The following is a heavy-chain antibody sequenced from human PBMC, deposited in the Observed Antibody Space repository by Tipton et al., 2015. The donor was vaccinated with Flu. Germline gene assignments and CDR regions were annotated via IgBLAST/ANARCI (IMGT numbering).Heavy chain of an antibody. J-gene: IGHJ4*02. CDR3: AREQQWLNGDY. CDR2: ISSSGSTI. Sequence: VQLVQSGGGLVQPGGSLRLSCAASGFTFSSYEMNWVRQAPGKGLEWVSYISSSGSTIYYADSVKGRFTISRDNAKNSLYLQMNSLGAEDTAVYYCAREQQWLNGDYWGQGTLVTVSS. CDR1: GFTFSSYE. V-gene: IGHV3-48*03. D-gene: IGHD6-19*01.